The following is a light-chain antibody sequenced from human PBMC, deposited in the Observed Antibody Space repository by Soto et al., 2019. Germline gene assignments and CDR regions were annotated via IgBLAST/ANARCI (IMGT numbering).Light chain of an antibody. Sequence: QSVLTQPPSTSGTPGQRVTISCSGSSSNIGSENVNWYQQVPGTAPKLLIYANNQRPSGVPDRFSVSKSGTSASLAICGLQSEDEADYYCAAWDDSLKGGVFGGGTKLTVL. CDR3: AAWDDSLKGGV. CDR2: ANN. V-gene: IGLV1-44*01. CDR1: SSNIGSEN. J-gene: IGLJ3*02.